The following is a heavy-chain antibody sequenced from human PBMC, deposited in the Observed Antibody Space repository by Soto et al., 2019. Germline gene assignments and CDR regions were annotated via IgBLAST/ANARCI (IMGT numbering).Heavy chain of an antibody. CDR1: GFTVSSKF. CDR3: ARGLQWLRYYYYYGMDV. Sequence: GGSLRLSCAASGFTVSSKFMTWVRQAPGKGLEWVSLIQSGGTTYYADSVKGRFTISRDTSENTLHLQMDSLRVEDTAVYYCARGLQWLRYYYYYGMDVWGQGTTVTVSS. D-gene: IGHD6-19*01. J-gene: IGHJ6*02. CDR2: IQSGGTT. V-gene: IGHV3-66*01.